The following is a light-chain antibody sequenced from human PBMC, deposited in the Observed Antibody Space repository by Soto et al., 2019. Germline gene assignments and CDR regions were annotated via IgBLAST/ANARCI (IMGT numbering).Light chain of an antibody. Sequence: DILLTQYPGTLSWSPGERATLSCGASQSVSSSYLAWYQQKPRQAPRLLIYGASTRATGIPARFSGSGSETEFTLTISNLKSEDFAVYYCHQYNNWHTWTFGQGTKVDIK. V-gene: IGKV3-15*01. CDR3: HQYNNWHTWT. J-gene: IGKJ1*01. CDR1: QSVSSSY. CDR2: GAS.